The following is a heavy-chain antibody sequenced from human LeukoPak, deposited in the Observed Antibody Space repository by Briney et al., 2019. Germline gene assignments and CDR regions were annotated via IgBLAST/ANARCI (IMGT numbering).Heavy chain of an antibody. D-gene: IGHD5-24*01. J-gene: IGHJ4*02. CDR3: ARDGYNLDYFGY. CDR1: GYTFTSYY. Sequence: ASVKVSCKASGYTFTSYYMHWVRQAPGQGLEWMGIINPSSGSTSYAQKFQGRVTMTRDTSTSTVYMELSSLRSEDTAVYYCARDGYNLDYFGYWGQGTLVTVSS. V-gene: IGHV1-46*01. CDR2: INPSSGST.